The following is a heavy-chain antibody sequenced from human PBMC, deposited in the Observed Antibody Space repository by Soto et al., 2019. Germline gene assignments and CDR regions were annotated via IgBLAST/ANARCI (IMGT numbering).Heavy chain of an antibody. V-gene: IGHV3-7*03. D-gene: IGHD1-26*01. CDR1: GFTLSTFW. CDR2: IKEDGSEK. Sequence: EVQLVESGGGLVQPGGSLRLSCEASGFTLSTFWMSWVRQAPGKGREWVASIKEDGSEKIYVDSVKGRFSISRDSAKNSLHLQMNNLRAEDAAIYYCASYRTLGCWGQGTPVTVSS. J-gene: IGHJ4*02. CDR3: ASYRTLGC.